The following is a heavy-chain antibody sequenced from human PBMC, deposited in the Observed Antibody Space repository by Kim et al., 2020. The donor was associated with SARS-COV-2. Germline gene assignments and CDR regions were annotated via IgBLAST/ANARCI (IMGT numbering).Heavy chain of an antibody. D-gene: IGHD1-26*01. Sequence: GGSLRLSCAASGFTFSSYSMNWVRQAPGKGLEWVSSISSSSSYIYYADSVKGRFTISRDNAKNSLYLQMNSLRAEDTAVYYCARCFSGRYGNDAFDIWGQGTMVTVSS. V-gene: IGHV3-21*01. J-gene: IGHJ3*02. CDR3: ARCFSGRYGNDAFDI. CDR1: GFTFSSYS. CDR2: ISSSSSYI.